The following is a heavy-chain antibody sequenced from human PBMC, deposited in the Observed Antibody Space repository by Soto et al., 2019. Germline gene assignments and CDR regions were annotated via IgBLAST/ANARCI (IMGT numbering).Heavy chain of an antibody. J-gene: IGHJ3*02. CDR3: AKGAAYYDILTGYPLDAFDI. Sequence: PGGSLRLSCAASGFTFSSYGMRWVRQAPGKGLEWVAVISYDGSNKYYADSVKGRFTISRDNSKNTLYLQMNSLRAEDTAVYYCAKGAAYYDILTGYPLDAFDIWGQGTMVT. V-gene: IGHV3-30*18. CDR1: GFTFSSYG. D-gene: IGHD3-9*01. CDR2: ISYDGSNK.